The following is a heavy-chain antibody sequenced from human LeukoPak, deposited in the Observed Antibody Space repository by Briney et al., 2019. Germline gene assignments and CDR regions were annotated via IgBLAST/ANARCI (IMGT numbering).Heavy chain of an antibody. CDR2: IYYSGST. Sequence: PSETLSLTCTVSGGSISSYYWSWIRQPPGKGLEWIGYIYYSGSTNYNPSLKSRVTISVDTSKNQFSLKLSSVTAADTAVYYCARDRQWEGQGYYYYGMDVWGQGTTVTVSS. CDR3: ARDRQWEGQGYYYYGMDV. V-gene: IGHV4-59*01. CDR1: GGSISSYY. J-gene: IGHJ6*02. D-gene: IGHD1-26*01.